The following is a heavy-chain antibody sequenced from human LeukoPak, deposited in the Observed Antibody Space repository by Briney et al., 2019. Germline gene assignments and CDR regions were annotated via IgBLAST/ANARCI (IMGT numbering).Heavy chain of an antibody. V-gene: IGHV3-23*01. CDR2: TSSSDAGT. Sequence: TGGSLRLSCAVSGFPLSSYAMSWVRQAPGKGLEWVSATSSSDAGTYYADSVRGRFTISRDNSKNTLYLQMNTLRAEDTAVYYCARDRHKYNYDSGGYPPYWGQGTLVTVSS. CDR3: ARDRHKYNYDSGGYPPY. D-gene: IGHD3-22*01. J-gene: IGHJ4*02. CDR1: GFPLSSYA.